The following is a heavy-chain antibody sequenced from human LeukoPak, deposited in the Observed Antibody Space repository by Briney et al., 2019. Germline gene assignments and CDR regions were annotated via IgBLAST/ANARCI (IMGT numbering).Heavy chain of an antibody. CDR2: INPNSGGT. CDR1: GYTFTGYN. Sequence: GASVKVSCKASGYTFTGYNMHWVRQAPGQGLEWMGRINPNSGGTNYAQKLQGRVTMTRDTSISTAYMELNRLRSDDTAVYYCARVEVGATPLFDYWGQGTLVTVSS. CDR3: ARVEVGATPLFDY. V-gene: IGHV1-2*06. D-gene: IGHD1-26*01. J-gene: IGHJ4*02.